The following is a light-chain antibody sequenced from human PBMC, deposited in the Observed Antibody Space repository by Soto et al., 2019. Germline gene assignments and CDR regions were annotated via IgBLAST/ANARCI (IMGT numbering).Light chain of an antibody. CDR1: QTVRNNY. CDR3: QQYAGSPRT. V-gene: IGKV3-20*01. CDR2: GAS. J-gene: IGKJ1*01. Sequence: EIVLTQSPGTLSLSPGERATLSCRASQTVRNNYLAWYQQIPGQAPGLLIYGASSRATGIPDRFTGSGSGTDFTLTINRVEPEDFAVYFCQQYAGSPRTFGQGTKVDIK.